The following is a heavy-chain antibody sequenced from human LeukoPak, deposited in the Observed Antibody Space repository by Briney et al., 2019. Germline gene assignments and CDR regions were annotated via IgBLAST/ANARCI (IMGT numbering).Heavy chain of an antibody. CDR1: GYTFTGYY. CDR3: ARGIAARRAYYMDV. V-gene: IGHV1-2*02. D-gene: IGHD6-6*01. CDR2: INPNSGGT. Sequence: ASVKVSCKASGYTFTGYYMHWVRQAPGQELEWMGWINPNSGGTNYAQKFQGRVTMTRDTSISTAYMELSRLRSDDTAVYYCARGIAARRAYYMDVWGKGTTVTVSS. J-gene: IGHJ6*03.